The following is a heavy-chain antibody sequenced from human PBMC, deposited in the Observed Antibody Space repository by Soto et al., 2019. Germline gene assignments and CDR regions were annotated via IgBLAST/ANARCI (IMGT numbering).Heavy chain of an antibody. J-gene: IGHJ6*03. CDR3: ARGLSPDYYYYMDV. V-gene: IGHV3-64*01. Sequence: GALRLSCAASGFTFSSYAMHWVRQAPGKGLEYVSAISSNGGSTYYANSVKGRFTISRDNSKNTLYLQMGSLRAEDMAVYYCARGLSPDYYYYMDVWGKGTTVTVSS. CDR1: GFTFSSYA. CDR2: ISSNGGST.